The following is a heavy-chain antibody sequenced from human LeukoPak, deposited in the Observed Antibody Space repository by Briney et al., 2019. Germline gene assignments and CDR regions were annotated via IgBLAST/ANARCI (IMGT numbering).Heavy chain of an antibody. CDR2: IKTKTEGGTT. CDR3: TTDRVPAGDYYYYYMDV. J-gene: IGHJ6*03. Sequence: PGGSLRLSCAASGFTFNNAWMSWVRQAPGKGLEWVGRIKTKTEGGTTDYAAPVKGRFTISRDDAKTTLFLQMNSLKTKDTAVYYCTTDRVPAGDYYYYYMDVWGKGTTVTISS. D-gene: IGHD2-2*01. CDR1: GFTFNNAW. V-gene: IGHV3-15*01.